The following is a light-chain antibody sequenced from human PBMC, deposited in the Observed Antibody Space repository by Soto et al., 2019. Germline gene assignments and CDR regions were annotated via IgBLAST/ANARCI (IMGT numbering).Light chain of an antibody. CDR2: ENN. CDR1: SSNIGNNY. V-gene: IGLV1-51*02. J-gene: IGLJ2*01. CDR3: GTWDSSLSAGV. Sequence: SVLTQPPSVSAAPGQEVTISCSGSSSNIGNNYVYWYQQLPGTAPKLLIYENNKRPSGIPDRFSGSKSGTSATLGITGLQTGDEADYYCGTWDSSLSAGVFGGGTKVPVL.